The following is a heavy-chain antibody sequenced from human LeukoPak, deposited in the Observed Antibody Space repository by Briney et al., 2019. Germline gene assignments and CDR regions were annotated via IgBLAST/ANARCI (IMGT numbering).Heavy chain of an antibody. Sequence: SGGSLRLSCAASGFTFSSYGMHWVRQAPGKGLEWVAVISYDGSNKHYADSVKGRFTISRDNSKNTLYLQMNSLRAEDTAVYYCAELGITMIGGVWGKGTTVTISS. J-gene: IGHJ6*04. CDR2: ISYDGSNK. CDR3: AELGITMIGGV. D-gene: IGHD3-10*02. V-gene: IGHV3-30*18. CDR1: GFTFSSYG.